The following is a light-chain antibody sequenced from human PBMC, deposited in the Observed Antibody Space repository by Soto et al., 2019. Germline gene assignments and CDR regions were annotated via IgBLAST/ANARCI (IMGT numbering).Light chain of an antibody. CDR2: DVT. J-gene: IGLJ3*02. CDR1: SSDVGGYNY. CDR3: YSYAGTYTHWV. Sequence: QSALTQPRSVSGSPGQSVTISCTGTSSDVGGYNYVSWYQQHPGKAPKLMIYDVTKRPSGVPDRFSGSKSGNTASLTISGLQAEDEADYYCYSYAGTYTHWVFGGGTKVTVL. V-gene: IGLV2-11*01.